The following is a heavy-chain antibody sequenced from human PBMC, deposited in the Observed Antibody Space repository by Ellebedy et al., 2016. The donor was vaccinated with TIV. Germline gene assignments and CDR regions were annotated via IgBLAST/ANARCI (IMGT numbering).Heavy chain of an antibody. CDR2: MNAQSGAT. J-gene: IGHJ5*02. V-gene: IGHV1-2*02. CDR1: GYAFTNYY. Sequence: ASVKVSXXPSGYAFTNYYMHWVRQAPGQGLEWVGWMNAQSGATSYAQKFQGRVTLTWDTSINTAYMELNRLTSDDTAVYYCVKGGYGDPFGPWGQGTLVTVSS. D-gene: IGHD4-17*01. CDR3: VKGGYGDPFGP.